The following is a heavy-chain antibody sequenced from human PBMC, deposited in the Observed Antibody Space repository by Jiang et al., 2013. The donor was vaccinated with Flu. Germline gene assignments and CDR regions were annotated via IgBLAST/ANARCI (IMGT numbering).Heavy chain of an antibody. CDR3: ARGDLDTPLVRTPDYFDS. V-gene: IGHV4-59*01. D-gene: IGHD5-18*01. J-gene: IGHJ4*02. CDR2: IYYIGRT. CDR1: GGSINTYY. Sequence: LLKPSETLSLTCSVSGGSINTYYWSWIRQPPGKGLEWIGYIYYIGRTNYNPSLESRVTISLDTSKNQFSLRLTSVTAADTAVYYCARGDLDTPLVRTPDYFDSWGQGTLVTVSS.